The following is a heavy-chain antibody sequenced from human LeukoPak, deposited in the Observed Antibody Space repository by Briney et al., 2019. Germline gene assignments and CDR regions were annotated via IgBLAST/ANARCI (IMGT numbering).Heavy chain of an antibody. CDR1: GFTFSDYY. Sequence: GGSLRLSCAASGFTFSDYYMSWIRQAPGKGLEWDSYISTSSYTDYADSVKGRFTISRDNAKNSVYLQMNSLRAEDTAVYYCARGHYGMDVWGQGTTVTVSS. CDR2: ISTSSYT. J-gene: IGHJ6*02. CDR3: ARGHYGMDV. V-gene: IGHV3-11*05.